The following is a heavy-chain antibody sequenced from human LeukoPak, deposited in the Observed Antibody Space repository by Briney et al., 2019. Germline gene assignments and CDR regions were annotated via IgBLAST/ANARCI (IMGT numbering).Heavy chain of an antibody. CDR3: ARDPRPLYSSGEPYYYGMDV. Sequence: TGGSLRLSCAASGFTFSSYSMNWVRQAPGKGLEWVSSISSSSSYIYYADSVKGRFTISRDNAKNSLYLQMNSLRAEDTAVYYCARDPRPLYSSGEPYYYGMDVWGQGTTVTVSS. V-gene: IGHV3-21*01. CDR2: ISSSSSYI. CDR1: GFTFSSYS. J-gene: IGHJ6*02. D-gene: IGHD6-19*01.